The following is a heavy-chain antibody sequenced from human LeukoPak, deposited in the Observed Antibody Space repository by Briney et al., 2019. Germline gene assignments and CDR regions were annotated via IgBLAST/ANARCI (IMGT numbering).Heavy chain of an antibody. V-gene: IGHV4-59*01. CDR3: AKDLGGSYSGPDYGMDV. CDR1: GCTFSSYY. D-gene: IGHD1-26*01. CDR2: IYYGGST. Sequence: GSLCLSCAASGCTFSSYYRSWVRQAPGKGLEWVGDIYYGGSTNYNPYLKGRVTISVDTSKKQFSLKLSSVTAADTAVYYCAKDLGGSYSGPDYGMDVWGQGTTVTVSS. J-gene: IGHJ6*02.